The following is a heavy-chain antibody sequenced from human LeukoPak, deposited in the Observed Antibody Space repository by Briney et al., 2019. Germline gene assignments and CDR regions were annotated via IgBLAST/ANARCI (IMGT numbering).Heavy chain of an antibody. J-gene: IGHJ4*02. D-gene: IGHD6-19*01. CDR2: ISAYNGNT. V-gene: IGHV1-18*01. CDR3: ARDKAVAAPSYFDY. CDR1: GYTFTSYG. Sequence: ASVKVSCKASGYTFTSYGISWVRQAPGQGLEWMGWISAYNGNTNYAQKLQGRVTMTTDTSTSTAYMELRSLRSDDTAVYYRARDKAVAAPSYFDYWGQGTLVTVSS.